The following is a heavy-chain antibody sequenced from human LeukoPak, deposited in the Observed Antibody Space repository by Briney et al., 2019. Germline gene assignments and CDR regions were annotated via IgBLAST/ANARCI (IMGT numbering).Heavy chain of an antibody. CDR1: GYSISSGYY. Sequence: SETLSLTCTVSGYSISSGYYWGWIRQPPGKGLEWIGSIYHSGSTYYNPSLKSRVTISVDTSKNQFSLKLGSVTAADTAVYYCARPVGAYDFWSYAFDIWGQGTMVTVSS. J-gene: IGHJ3*02. CDR2: IYHSGST. CDR3: ARPVGAYDFWSYAFDI. D-gene: IGHD3-3*01. V-gene: IGHV4-38-2*02.